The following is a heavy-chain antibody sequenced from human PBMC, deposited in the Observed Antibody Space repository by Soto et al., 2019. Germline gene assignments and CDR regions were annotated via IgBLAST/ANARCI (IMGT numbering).Heavy chain of an antibody. CDR3: ARAPRQKLAKPYFQY. D-gene: IGHD6-13*01. V-gene: IGHV4-31*03. CDR1: GGSISSGGYY. Sequence: SETLSLTCTVSGGSISSGGYYCSWIRQHPGKGLEWIGYIYYSGSTYYNPSLKSRVTISVDTSKNQFSLKLSSVTAADTAVYYCARAPRQKLAKPYFQYWGQVTLVTVS. J-gene: IGHJ4*02. CDR2: IYYSGST.